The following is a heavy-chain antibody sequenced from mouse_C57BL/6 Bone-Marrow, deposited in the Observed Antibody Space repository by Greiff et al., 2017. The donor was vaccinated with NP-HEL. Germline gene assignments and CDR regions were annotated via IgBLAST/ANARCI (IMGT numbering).Heavy chain of an antibody. CDR2: IYPRSGNT. CDR3: ARSDQVFAY. J-gene: IGHJ3*01. Sequence: QVHVKQSGAELARPGASVKLSCKASGYTFTSYGISWVKQRTGQGLEWIGEIYPRSGNTYYNEKFKGKATLTADKSSSTAYMELRSLTSEDSAVSFCARSDQVFAYWGQGTLGTVSA. V-gene: IGHV1-81*01. CDR1: GYTFTSYG.